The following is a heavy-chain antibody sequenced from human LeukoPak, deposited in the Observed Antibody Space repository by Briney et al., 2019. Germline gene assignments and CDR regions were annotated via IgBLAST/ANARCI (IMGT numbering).Heavy chain of an antibody. D-gene: IGHD6-19*01. V-gene: IGHV3-23*01. CDR3: AKDRSSGWFPPRHFQD. J-gene: IGHJ1*01. Sequence: GGSLRLSCAASGFTFSSYAMAWVRPAPGKGLEWVSIISGSGGSTYYADSVKGRFTISRDNSKNTLYLQMNSLRAEDTAVYYCAKDRSSGWFPPRHFQDWGQGTLVTVSS. CDR2: ISGSGGST. CDR1: GFTFSSYA.